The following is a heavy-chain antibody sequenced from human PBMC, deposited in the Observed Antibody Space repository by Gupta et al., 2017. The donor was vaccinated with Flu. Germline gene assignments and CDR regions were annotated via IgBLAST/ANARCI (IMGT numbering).Heavy chain of an antibody. V-gene: IGHV3-23*01. J-gene: IGHJ4*02. CDR3: AKDRSGNPAIDY. D-gene: IGHD6-13*01. CDR1: GLTFSDYD. Sequence: EVQLLESGGGVVQPGESLRLSCVVSGLTFSDYDMNWVRQAPGKGLECLSTVGAGGDRTYYADSVMGRFTISRDNSKNTIYLQMNSLRGDDTAVYYCAKDRSGNPAIDYWGQGALVTVSA. CDR2: VGAGGDRT.